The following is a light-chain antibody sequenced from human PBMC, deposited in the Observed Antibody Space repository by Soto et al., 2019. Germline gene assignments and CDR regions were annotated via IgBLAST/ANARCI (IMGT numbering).Light chain of an antibody. Sequence: QSVLTQPRSVSGSPGQSVTISCTGTSSDVGAFNYVSWYQHLPGKAPKLIIFDVTNRPSGVPDRFSGSKSGNTASLTISGLQAEDEADYYCCSYAGTYVFGTGTKVTV. CDR1: SSDVGAFNY. CDR2: DVT. V-gene: IGLV2-11*01. J-gene: IGLJ1*01. CDR3: CSYAGTYV.